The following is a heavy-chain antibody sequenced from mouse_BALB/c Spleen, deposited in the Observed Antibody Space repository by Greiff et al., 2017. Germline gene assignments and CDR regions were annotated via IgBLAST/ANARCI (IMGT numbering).Heavy chain of an antibody. J-gene: IGHJ4*01. CDR3: ARSQLLYAMDY. CDR1: GFTFSSFG. V-gene: IGHV5-17*02. D-gene: IGHD2-12*01. Sequence: EVMLVESGGGLVQPGGSRKLSCAASGFTFSSFGMHWVRQAPEKGLEWVAYISSGSSTIYYADTVKGRFTISRDNPKNTLFLQMTSLRSEDTAMYYCARSQLLYAMDYWGQGTSVTVSS. CDR2: ISSGSSTI.